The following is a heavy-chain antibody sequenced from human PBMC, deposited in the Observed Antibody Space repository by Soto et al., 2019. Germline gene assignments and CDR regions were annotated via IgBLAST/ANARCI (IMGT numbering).Heavy chain of an antibody. Sequence: PSETLSLTCAVYGGSFSGYYWSWIRQPPGKGLEWIGEIKHSGSTNYNPSLKSRVTISVDTSKNQFSLKLSTVTAADTVVYYCARGGEWIQLWLLFDYWGQGTLVTVSS. D-gene: IGHD5-18*01. J-gene: IGHJ4*02. CDR2: IKHSGST. V-gene: IGHV4-34*01. CDR1: GGSFSGYY. CDR3: ARGGEWIQLWLLFDY.